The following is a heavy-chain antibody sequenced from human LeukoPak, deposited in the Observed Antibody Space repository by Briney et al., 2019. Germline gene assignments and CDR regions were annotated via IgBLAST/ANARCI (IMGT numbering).Heavy chain of an antibody. CDR2: IYHSGST. V-gene: IGHV4-30-2*01. CDR1: GGSISSGGYY. J-gene: IGHJ6*03. CDR3: ARERRSQGGSMDV. Sequence: PSETLSLTCTVSGGSISSGGYYWSWIRQPPGKGLEWIGYIYHSGSTYYNPSLKSRVTISVDRSKNQFSLKLSSVTAADTAVYYCARERRSQGGSMDVWGKGTTVTVSS. D-gene: IGHD1-26*01.